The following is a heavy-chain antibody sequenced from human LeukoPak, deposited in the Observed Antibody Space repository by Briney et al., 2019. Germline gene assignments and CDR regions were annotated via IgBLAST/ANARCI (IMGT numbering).Heavy chain of an antibody. CDR1: GDSISSASSY. CDR3: ARRGPYYSYYYMDV. D-gene: IGHD3-10*01. V-gene: IGHV4-39*07. Sequence: SETLSLTCTVSGDSISSASSYWAWVRQPPGKGLEWIGTVYYTGSTNYNPSLKSRVTISVDTSKNQFSLKLSSVTAADTAVYYCARRGPYYSYYYMDVWGKGTTVTVSS. CDR2: VYYTGST. J-gene: IGHJ6*03.